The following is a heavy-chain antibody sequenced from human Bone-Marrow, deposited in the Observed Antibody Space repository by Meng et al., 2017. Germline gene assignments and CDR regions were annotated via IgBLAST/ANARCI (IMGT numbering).Heavy chain of an antibody. J-gene: IGHJ4*02. CDR3: VKEWELGSFDH. Sequence: QVQLVQSRGGVMKPGASMKVSCNASGYNFTSYGSRWVRQAPGQGLEWMGWISAYKGNTNYAQKLHGRVTLTTDTSTSTAYMELRSLRSDDTAVYVCVKEWELGSFDHWGQGTLVTVSS. CDR1: GYNFTSYG. D-gene: IGHD1-26*01. CDR2: ISAYKGNT. V-gene: IGHV1-18*01.